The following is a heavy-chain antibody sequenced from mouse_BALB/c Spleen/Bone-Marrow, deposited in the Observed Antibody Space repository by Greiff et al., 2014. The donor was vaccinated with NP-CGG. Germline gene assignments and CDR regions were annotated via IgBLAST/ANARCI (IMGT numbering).Heavy chain of an antibody. Sequence: EVQLQQSGPELVKPGTSVKMSCKASGYTFTSYVIHWVKQKPGQGLEWIGYIKPFNDGTKYNEKFKDKATLTSDKSSNTAYVELSSLTSEDSAVYYCAKTGNYYGSSFDYWGQGTTLTVSA. CDR3: AKTGNYYGSSFDY. J-gene: IGHJ2*01. D-gene: IGHD1-1*01. CDR1: GYTFTSYV. V-gene: IGHV1-14*01. CDR2: IKPFNDGT.